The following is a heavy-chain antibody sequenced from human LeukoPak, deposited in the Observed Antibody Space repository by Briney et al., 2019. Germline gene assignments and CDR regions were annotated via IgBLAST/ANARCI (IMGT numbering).Heavy chain of an antibody. V-gene: IGHV3-23*01. CDR2: ASYYVGKQ. Sequence: PGGSLRLSCAASGFTFSDYAMSWVRQAPGKGLEWVSTASYYVGKQYHADSVRGRFTVSRDNSRNTVSQQMSSLRVEDTGIYYCAKAGIGADGAGFLCEYWGQGTLVTVSS. J-gene: IGHJ4*02. CDR1: GFTFSDYA. D-gene: IGHD1-1*01. CDR3: AKAGIGADGAGFLCEY.